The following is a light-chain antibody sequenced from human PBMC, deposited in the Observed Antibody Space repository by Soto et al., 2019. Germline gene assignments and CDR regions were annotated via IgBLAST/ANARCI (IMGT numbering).Light chain of an antibody. V-gene: IGLV2-11*01. CDR2: DVS. J-gene: IGLJ1*01. CDR1: SSDVGGYNY. CDR3: CSYAGSYTYV. Sequence: QSALTQPRSVSGSPGQSVTISYTGTSSDVGGYNYVSWYQQHPGKAPKLIIYDVSSRPSGVPDRFSGSKSGSTASLTISGLQADDDVDYYCCSYAGSYTYVFGTGTKLTVL.